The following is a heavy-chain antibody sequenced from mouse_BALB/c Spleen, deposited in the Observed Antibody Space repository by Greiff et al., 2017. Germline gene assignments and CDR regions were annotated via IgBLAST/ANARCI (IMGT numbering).Heavy chain of an antibody. CDR3: ARNLKDYDYDEGRYYAMDY. Sequence: QVQLKQSGPGLVQPSQSLSITCTVSGFSLTSYGVHWVRQSPGKGLEWLGVIWSGGSTDYNAAFISRLSISKDNSKSQVFFKMNSLQANDTAIYYCARNLKDYDYDEGRYYAMDYWGQGTSVTVSS. J-gene: IGHJ4*01. CDR1: GFSLTSYG. D-gene: IGHD2-4*01. V-gene: IGHV2-2*02. CDR2: IWSGGST.